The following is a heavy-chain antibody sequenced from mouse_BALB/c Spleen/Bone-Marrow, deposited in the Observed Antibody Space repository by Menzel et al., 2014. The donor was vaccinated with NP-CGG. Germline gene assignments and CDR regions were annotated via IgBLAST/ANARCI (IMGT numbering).Heavy chain of an antibody. D-gene: IGHD2-14*01. CDR1: GFNIKDTY. J-gene: IGHJ1*01. Sequence: LQQSGAELVKPGASVKLSCTASGFNIKDTYLHWVMQRPEQGLDWIGRIDPAIFTKYDPKFQGKATITADTSSSTAYLHLSSLTSEDTAVYYCASYRYGWYFDVWGAGTTVTVSS. CDR2: IDPAIFT. V-gene: IGHV14-3*02. CDR3: ASYRYGWYFDV.